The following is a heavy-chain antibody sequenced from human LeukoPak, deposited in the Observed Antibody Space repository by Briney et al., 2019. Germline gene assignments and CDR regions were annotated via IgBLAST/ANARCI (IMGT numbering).Heavy chain of an antibody. CDR2: ITPDGSEI. CDR3: AREGESSGYYADY. D-gene: IGHD3-22*01. J-gene: IGHJ4*02. Sequence: PGGSLRLSCAASGFTFGTYWMSWVRQTPGKGLEWVANITPDGSEIYYVDSVKGRFTISRDNGKNSLYLQMTSLRAEDTAVYYCAREGESSGYYADYWGQGTLVTVSS. CDR1: GFTFGTYW. V-gene: IGHV3-7*04.